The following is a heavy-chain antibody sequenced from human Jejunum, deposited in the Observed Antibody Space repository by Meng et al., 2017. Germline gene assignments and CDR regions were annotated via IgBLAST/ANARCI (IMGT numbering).Heavy chain of an antibody. J-gene: IGHJ6*02. CDR2: MNPNSGRT. CDR3: ARAYCTESTCRYYHHYGMDV. Sequence: ASVKVSCKASGYSFTNYDINWVRQATGQGLEYLGWMNPNSGRTGFAQNFQGRVTMTRDTSISTAYMELSTLRSEETAVYYCARAYCTESTCRYYHHYGMDVWGQGTTVTVSS. CDR1: GYSFTNYD. D-gene: IGHD2-8*02. V-gene: IGHV1-8*01.